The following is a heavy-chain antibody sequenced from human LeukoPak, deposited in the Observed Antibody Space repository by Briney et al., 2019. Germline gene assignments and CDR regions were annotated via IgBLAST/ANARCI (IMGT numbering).Heavy chain of an antibody. CDR2: SDHSGIT. D-gene: IGHD3-3*01. Sequence: SETLSLTCSVNGGSFRGYYWSWIRQPPGKGLEWTGESDHSGITNYSPSLKSRVIISVDTSKNQFSLMLTSVTAADTAVYYCARLRGNYDVWRGYSIGAYYLDFWGQGTLVTVSS. CDR1: GGSFRGYY. CDR3: ARLRGNYDVWRGYSIGAYYLDF. V-gene: IGHV4-34*01. J-gene: IGHJ4*02.